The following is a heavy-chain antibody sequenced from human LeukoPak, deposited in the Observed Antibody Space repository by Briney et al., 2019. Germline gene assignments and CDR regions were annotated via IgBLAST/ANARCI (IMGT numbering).Heavy chain of an antibody. CDR3: ARDSSSWPSYYYYGMDV. Sequence: GGSLRLSCAASGFTFSDYYMSWIRQAPGKGLEWVSYISSSGSTIYYADSVKGRFTISRDNAKNSLYLQMNSLRAEDTAVYYCARDSSSWPSYYYYGMDVRGQGTTVTVSS. CDR2: ISSSGSTI. J-gene: IGHJ6*02. D-gene: IGHD6-13*01. V-gene: IGHV3-11*01. CDR1: GFTFSDYY.